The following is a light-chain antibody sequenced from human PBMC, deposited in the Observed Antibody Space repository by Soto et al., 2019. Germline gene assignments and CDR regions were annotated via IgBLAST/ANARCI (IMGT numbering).Light chain of an antibody. CDR3: SAYTSSSALI. V-gene: IGLV2-14*01. J-gene: IGLJ2*01. CDR1: SSDVGANNY. CDR2: EVS. Sequence: QSALTQPASVSGSPGQSITISCTGTSSDVGANNYVSWYQQHAGKAPKLMIYEVSNRPLGVSDRFSGSKSGNTASLTVSGLQAEDEAYYYCSAYTSSSALIFGGGTKVTVL.